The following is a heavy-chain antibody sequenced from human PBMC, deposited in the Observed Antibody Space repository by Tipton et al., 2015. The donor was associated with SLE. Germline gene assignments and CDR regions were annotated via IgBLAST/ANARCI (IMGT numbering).Heavy chain of an antibody. J-gene: IGHJ4*02. V-gene: IGHV3-23*01. D-gene: IGHD5-18*01. CDR3: TRDSGYSYGFDY. Sequence: SLRLSCAASGFTFSSYAMSWVRQAPGKGLEWVSAISGSGGSTYYADSVKGRFTISRDNAKNSLYLQMNSLRAEDTAVYYCTRDSGYSYGFDYWGQGTLVTVSS. CDR2: ISGSGGST. CDR1: GFTFSSYA.